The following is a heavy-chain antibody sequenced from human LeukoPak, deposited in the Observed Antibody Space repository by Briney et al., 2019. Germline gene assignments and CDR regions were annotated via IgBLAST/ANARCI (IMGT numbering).Heavy chain of an antibody. V-gene: IGHV4-38-2*02. D-gene: IGHD4-11*01. J-gene: IGHJ6*03. Sequence: SETLSLTCTVSGYSISSGYYWGWIRQPPGKGLGWIGSIYDSGSTYYNRSLKSRVTISVDTSKNQFSLKLSSVTAADTAVYYCASYSNYHYYYMDVWGKGTTVTVSS. CDR1: GYSISSGYY. CDR3: ASYSNYHYYYMDV. CDR2: IYDSGST.